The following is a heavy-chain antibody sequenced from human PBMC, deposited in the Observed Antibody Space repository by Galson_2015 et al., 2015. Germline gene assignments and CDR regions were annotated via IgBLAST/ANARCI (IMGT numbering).Heavy chain of an antibody. D-gene: IGHD3-10*01. CDR1: GFTFSSYA. V-gene: IGHV3-23*01. CDR2: ISGSGGST. Sequence: SLRLSCAASGFTFSSYAMSWVRRAPGKGLEWVSAISGSGGSTYYADSVKGRFTISRDNSKNTLYLQMNSLRAEDTAVYYCAKGGTMVRGVIPDFDYWGQGTLVTVSS. J-gene: IGHJ4*02. CDR3: AKGGTMVRGVIPDFDY.